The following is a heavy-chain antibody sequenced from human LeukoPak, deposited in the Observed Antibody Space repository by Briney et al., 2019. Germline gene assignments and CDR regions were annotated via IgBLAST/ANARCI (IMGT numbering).Heavy chain of an antibody. J-gene: IGHJ5*02. V-gene: IGHV1-18*01. CDR1: GYTFASYG. CDR3: ARDGWSLGP. Sequence: GASVKVSCTASGYTFASYGVTWVRQAPGQGPEWMAWTSVYSGNTEYAQKFQDRVTLTADTSTSTVYMELRSLRSDDTAVYYCARDGWSLGPWGQGTLVTVSS. CDR2: TSVYSGNT. D-gene: IGHD2-8*01.